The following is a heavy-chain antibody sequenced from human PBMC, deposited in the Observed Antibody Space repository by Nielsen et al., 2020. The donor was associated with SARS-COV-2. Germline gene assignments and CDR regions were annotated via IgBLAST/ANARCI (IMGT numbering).Heavy chain of an antibody. J-gene: IGHJ3*02. CDR1: GFTFSSYG. D-gene: IGHD3-22*01. CDR2: ISYDGSNK. V-gene: IGHV3-30*18. Sequence: GESLKISCAASGFTFSSYGMHWVRQAPGKGLEWVAVISYDGSNKYYADSVKGRFTISRDNSKNTLYLQMNSLRAEDTAVYYCANFDGSGYNAFDIWGQGTMVTVSS. CDR3: ANFDGSGYNAFDI.